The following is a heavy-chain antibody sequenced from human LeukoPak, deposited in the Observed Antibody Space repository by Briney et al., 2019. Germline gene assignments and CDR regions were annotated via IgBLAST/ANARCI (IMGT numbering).Heavy chain of an antibody. Sequence: ASVKVSCKASGYTFTSYFIHWVRQAPGQGLEWMGMINPSGGSTSYAQKFQGRVTMTRDTSTSTVYMELSSLRSEDTAVYYCARDSGSYADYWGQGTLVTVSS. CDR1: GYTFTSYF. CDR3: ARDSGSYADY. V-gene: IGHV1-46*01. D-gene: IGHD1-26*01. CDR2: INPSGGST. J-gene: IGHJ4*02.